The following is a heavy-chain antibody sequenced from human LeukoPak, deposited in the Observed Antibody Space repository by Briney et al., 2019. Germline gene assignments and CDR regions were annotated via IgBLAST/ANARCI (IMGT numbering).Heavy chain of an antibody. CDR1: GFTFSSYA. V-gene: IGHV3-30-3*02. Sequence: PGGSLRLSCAASGFTFSSYAMHWVRQAPGKGLEWVAVISYDGSNKYYADSVKGRFTISRDNSKNTLYLQMNSLRAEDTAVYYCAKNRFATVTAEYFQHWGQGTLVTVSS. CDR2: ISYDGSNK. J-gene: IGHJ1*01. D-gene: IGHD4-11*01. CDR3: AKNRFATVTAEYFQH.